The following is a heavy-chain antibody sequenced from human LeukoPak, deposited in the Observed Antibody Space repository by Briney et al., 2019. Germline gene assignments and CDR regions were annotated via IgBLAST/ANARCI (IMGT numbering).Heavy chain of an antibody. J-gene: IGHJ4*02. CDR2: IYYSGST. V-gene: IGHV4-59*01. D-gene: IGHD5-18*01. CDR3: ARARGYSYGPDY. CDR1: AGSISSYY. Sequence: SETLSLTCTVSAGSISSYYWSWIRQPPGKGLEWLGYIYYSGSTNYNPSLKSRVTISVDTSKNQFSLKLSSVTAADTAVYYCARARGYSYGPDYWGQGTLVSVSS.